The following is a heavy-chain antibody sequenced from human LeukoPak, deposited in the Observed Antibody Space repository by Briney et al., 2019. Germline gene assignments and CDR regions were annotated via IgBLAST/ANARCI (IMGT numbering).Heavy chain of an antibody. Sequence: PSETLSLTCTVSGGSISSGGYYWSWIRQHPGKGLEWIGYIYYSGSTYYNPSLKSRVTISVDTSTNQFSLKLSSVTAADTAVYYCARNTFWSGYYDYYYYMDVWGKGTTATVSS. CDR1: GGSISSGGYY. V-gene: IGHV4-31*03. D-gene: IGHD3-3*01. CDR3: ARNTFWSGYYDYYYYMDV. CDR2: IYYSGST. J-gene: IGHJ6*03.